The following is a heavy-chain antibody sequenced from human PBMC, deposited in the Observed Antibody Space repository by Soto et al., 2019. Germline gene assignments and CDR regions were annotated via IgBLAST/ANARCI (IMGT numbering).Heavy chain of an antibody. Sequence: PGVSLRLSCSTSGFTFSSRWVHWVRQAPGKGLLWVSYINSDGSTTTYADSVKGRFTISRDNAKNTVYLQMNSLRVDDTAVYYCARDTSYSTDYWGQGTLVTVSS. CDR1: GFTFSSRW. V-gene: IGHV3-74*01. D-gene: IGHD2-2*01. CDR3: ARDTSYSTDY. CDR2: INSDGSTT. J-gene: IGHJ4*02.